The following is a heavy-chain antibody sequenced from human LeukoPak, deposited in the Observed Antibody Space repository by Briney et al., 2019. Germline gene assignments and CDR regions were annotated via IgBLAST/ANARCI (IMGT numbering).Heavy chain of an antibody. CDR2: ISPGGGPT. V-gene: IGHV3-23*01. D-gene: IGHD5-12*01. CDR3: AKDGAWLRFDD. J-gene: IGHJ4*02. CDR1: GFPFSIDG. Sequence: GGSLRLSCAGSGFPFSIDGMNWVRQAPGKGLEWGSGISPGGGPTYYADSVKGRFTITRDDSKNTLYLQMNNLRAEDTAVYYCAKDGAWLRFDDWGQGILVTVSS.